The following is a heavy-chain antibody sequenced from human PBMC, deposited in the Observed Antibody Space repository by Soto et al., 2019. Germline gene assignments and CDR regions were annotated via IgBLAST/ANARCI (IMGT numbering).Heavy chain of an antibody. D-gene: IGHD6-19*01. Sequence: PGQSLKIPCKGSEYSFANYCIGRMRQKPGKGLEWMGIFYSGDSDTRYSPSFQGQVVISGDKSINTAYLQWTSLKASDTAMYYCARGSSGFYDYWGQGTLVTVSS. CDR3: ARGSSGFYDY. V-gene: IGHV5-51*01. CDR2: FYSGDSDT. CDR1: EYSFANYC. J-gene: IGHJ4*02.